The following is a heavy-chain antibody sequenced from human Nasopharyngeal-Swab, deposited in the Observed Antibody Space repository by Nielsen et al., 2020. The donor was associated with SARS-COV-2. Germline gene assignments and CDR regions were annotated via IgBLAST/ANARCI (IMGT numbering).Heavy chain of an antibody. J-gene: IGHJ5*02. CDR3: ARPYYDSSGYDAWFDP. Sequence: SETLSLTCTVSGGSISSSRYYWGWIRQPPGKGLEWIGSIYYSGSTYYNPSLKSRVTISVDTSKNQFSLKLSSVTAADTAVYYCARPYYDSSGYDAWFDPWGQGTLVTVSS. CDR1: GGSISSSRYY. CDR2: IYYSGST. D-gene: IGHD3-22*01. V-gene: IGHV4-39*01.